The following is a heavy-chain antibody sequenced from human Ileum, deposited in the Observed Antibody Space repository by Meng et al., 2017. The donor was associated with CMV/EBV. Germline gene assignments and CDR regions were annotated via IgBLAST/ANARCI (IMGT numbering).Heavy chain of an antibody. D-gene: IGHD2/OR15-2a*01. Sequence: EVQFVESGGGLVKPGGSLRLSCRAYGLDFTADWMTWVRQVPGKGPEWVGRIKSKGGGETTDYSAAVKGRFIISRDDSKNTVYLQMNGLKVEDTAVYFCTHCRDFYETVGHWGQGTLVTVSS. V-gene: IGHV3-15*01. CDR1: GLDFTADW. J-gene: IGHJ4*02. CDR2: IKSKGGGETT. CDR3: THCRDFYETVGH.